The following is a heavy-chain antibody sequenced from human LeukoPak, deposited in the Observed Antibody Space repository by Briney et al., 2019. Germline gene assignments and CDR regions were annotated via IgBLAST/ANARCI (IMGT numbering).Heavy chain of an antibody. D-gene: IGHD3-10*01. J-gene: IGHJ4*02. CDR1: GFTFSSYG. Sequence: PGGSLRLSCAASGFTFSSYGMNWVRQAPGKGLEWVSSISSSTTYIYYADSVKGRFTISRDNAKNSLYLQMNSLRAEDTAVYYCARESAYYYRSGSYYFDYWGQGTLVTVSS. CDR3: ARESAYYYRSGSYYFDY. CDR2: ISSSTTYI. V-gene: IGHV3-21*01.